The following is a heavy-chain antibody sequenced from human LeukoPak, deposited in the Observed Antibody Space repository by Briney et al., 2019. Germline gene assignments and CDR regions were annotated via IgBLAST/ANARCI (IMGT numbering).Heavy chain of an antibody. CDR3: AKDRDSSGWYDAFDI. V-gene: IGHV3-23*01. CDR2: ISGSGGST. J-gene: IGHJ3*02. CDR1: GFTLSSYA. D-gene: IGHD6-19*01. Sequence: PGGSLRLSCAASGFTLSSYAMSWVRQAPGKGLEWVSAISGSGGSTYYADSVKGRFTISRDNSKNTLYLQMNSLRAEDTAVYYCAKDRDSSGWYDAFDIWGQGTMVTVSS.